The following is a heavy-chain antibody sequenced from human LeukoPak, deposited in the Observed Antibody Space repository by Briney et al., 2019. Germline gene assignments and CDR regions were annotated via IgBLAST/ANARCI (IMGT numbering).Heavy chain of an antibody. Sequence: GASVKVSCKASGYTFTTYTIHWVRQAPGQRLEWMGWINAGNGNTKYSQEFQDRVTITRDTSASTAYMELSSLRSEDMAVYYCARGWDLYYFDYWGQGTLVTVSS. J-gene: IGHJ4*02. CDR3: ARGWDLYYFDY. V-gene: IGHV1-3*03. CDR1: GYTFTTYT. CDR2: INAGNGNT. D-gene: IGHD1-26*01.